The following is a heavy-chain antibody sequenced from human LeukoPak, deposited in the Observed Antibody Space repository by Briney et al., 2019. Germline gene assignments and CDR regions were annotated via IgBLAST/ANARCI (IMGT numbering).Heavy chain of an antibody. CDR3: ARDECLGELSFCQSDY. CDR1: GGSVSSGSYY. D-gene: IGHD3-16*02. V-gene: IGHV4-61*01. Sequence: SETLSLTCTVSGGSVSSGSYYWSWIRQPPGKGLEWIGYIYYSGSTNYNPSLKSRVTISVDTSKNQFSLKLSSVTAADTAVYYCARDECLGELSFCQSDYWGQGTLVTVSS. J-gene: IGHJ4*02. CDR2: IYYSGST.